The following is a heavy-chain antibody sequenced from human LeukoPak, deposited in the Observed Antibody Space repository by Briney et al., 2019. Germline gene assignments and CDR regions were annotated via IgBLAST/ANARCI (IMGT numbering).Heavy chain of an antibody. J-gene: IGHJ3*02. D-gene: IGHD3-22*01. CDR1: DGSISGSH. V-gene: IGHV4-59*01. Sequence: PSETLSLTCTVSDGSISGSHWGWIRQPPGKGLEWIMSLYSTGTTEYNASLKSRVAMSVDTSKNQLSLKLSSVTAVDTAVYYCARGGSMTYYYDSSGDAFDIWGQGTMVTVSS. CDR3: ARGGSMTYYYDSSGDAFDI. CDR2: LYSTGTT.